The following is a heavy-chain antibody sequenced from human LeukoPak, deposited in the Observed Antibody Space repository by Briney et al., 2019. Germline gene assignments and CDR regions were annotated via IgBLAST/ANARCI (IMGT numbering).Heavy chain of an antibody. Sequence: GGSLRLSCAASGFNFTDAWMTWVRQAPGKGLEWVGRIKSKGDGGTTDYAAPVKGRFTISRDDSKNTLYLQMNGLKTEDTAVYYCTANLYGSGSQRRYFDYWGQGTLVTVSS. J-gene: IGHJ4*02. CDR2: IKSKGDGGTT. D-gene: IGHD3-10*01. CDR3: TANLYGSGSQRRYFDY. CDR1: GFNFTDAW. V-gene: IGHV3-15*01.